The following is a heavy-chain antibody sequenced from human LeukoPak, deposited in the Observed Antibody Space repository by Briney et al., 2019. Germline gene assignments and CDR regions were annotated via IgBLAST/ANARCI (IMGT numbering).Heavy chain of an antibody. Sequence: VASVKVSCKASGYTFTSYGISWVRQAPGQGLEWMGWISAYNGNTNYAQKFQGRVTITTDESTSTAYMELSSLRSEDTAVYYCARVGIRYKEYFQHWGQGTLVTVSS. D-gene: IGHD1-14*01. CDR3: ARVGIRYKEYFQH. CDR1: GYTFTSYG. V-gene: IGHV1-18*01. J-gene: IGHJ1*01. CDR2: ISAYNGNT.